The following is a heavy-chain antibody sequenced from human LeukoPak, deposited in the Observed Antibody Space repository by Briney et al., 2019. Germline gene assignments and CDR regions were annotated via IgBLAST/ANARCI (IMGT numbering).Heavy chain of an antibody. CDR3: ARDQIPITMVRGPKGGMDV. V-gene: IGHV4-30-2*01. CDR2: IYHSGST. Sequence: PSQTLSLTCTVSGGSISSGGYYWSWIRQPPGKGLEWIGYIYHSGSTYYNPSLKSRVTISVDTSKNQFSLKLSSVTAADTAVYYCARDQIPITMVRGPKGGMDVWGQGTTVTVSS. CDR1: GGSISSGGYY. J-gene: IGHJ6*02. D-gene: IGHD3-10*01.